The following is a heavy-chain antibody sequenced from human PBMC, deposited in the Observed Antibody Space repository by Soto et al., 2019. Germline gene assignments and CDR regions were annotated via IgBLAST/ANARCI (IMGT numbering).Heavy chain of an antibody. CDR2: ITSSGYI. J-gene: IGHJ4*02. Sequence: EVQLVESGGGLVKPGGALRLSCAASGFTFSSHTMNWVRQAPGKGLEWVSSITSSGYIYYADSVKGRFTISRDNARDSLYRQMNSLGAEDTGMYCCARDGAETYPIDCWGQGTLVTVSS. CDR1: GFTFSSHT. V-gene: IGHV3-21*01. D-gene: IGHD1-26*01. CDR3: ARDGAETYPIDC.